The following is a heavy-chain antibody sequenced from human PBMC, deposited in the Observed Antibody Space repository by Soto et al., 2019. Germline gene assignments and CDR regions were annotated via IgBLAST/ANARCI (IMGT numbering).Heavy chain of an antibody. CDR2: IKVDGSEK. D-gene: IGHD6-19*01. V-gene: IGHV3-7*05. J-gene: IGHJ4*02. CDR3: AGVAV. CDR1: GFTFSNYW. Sequence: EVQLVESGGGLVQPGGSLRLSCAASGFTFSNYWMSWVRQAPGKGLEWVANIKVDGSEKYYLDYVKGRFTISRDNAKNSLYLQMNILRAEDTAVSSCAGVAVRGKGTVVTVSS.